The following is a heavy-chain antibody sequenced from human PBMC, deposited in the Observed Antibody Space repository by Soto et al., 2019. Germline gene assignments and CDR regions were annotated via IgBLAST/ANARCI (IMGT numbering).Heavy chain of an antibody. CDR3: AKDTGRGGGSVFDY. CDR1: VFIFSNYA. CDR2: ISGSGTDT. V-gene: IGHV3-23*01. D-gene: IGHD2-15*01. J-gene: IGHJ4*02. Sequence: WGSLRLSCPPSVFIFSNYAMSWVRQARGKGLEWVSAISGSGTDTYYTESVKGRFTISRDNFKNTLYLQMNSLRAEDTAVYYCAKDTGRGGGSVFDYWGQGTLVTVSS.